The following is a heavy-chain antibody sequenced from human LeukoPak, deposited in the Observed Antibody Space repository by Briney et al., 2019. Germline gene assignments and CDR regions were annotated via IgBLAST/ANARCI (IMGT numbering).Heavy chain of an antibody. V-gene: IGHV4-61*02. CDR3: ARAPLGGVVLTHFDY. D-gene: IGHD3-3*01. Sequence: PSQTLSLTCTVSGGSISSGSYYWSWIRQPAGKGLEWIGRIYTSGSTNYNPSLKSRVTISVDTSKNQFSLKLSSVTAADTAVYYCARAPLGGVVLTHFDYWGQGTLVTVSS. CDR1: GGSISSGSYY. CDR2: IYTSGST. J-gene: IGHJ4*02.